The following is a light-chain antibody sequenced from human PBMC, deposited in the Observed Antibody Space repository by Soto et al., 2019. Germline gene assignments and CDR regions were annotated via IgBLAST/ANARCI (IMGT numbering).Light chain of an antibody. Sequence: AIRMTQSPSSLSASTGDRVTITCRASQGISSYLAWYQQKPGKAPKLLIYDASILESGVPSRFSGSGSGTEFTLTISSLQPDDFATYYCQQYNSYRTFGQGTKVDIK. CDR1: QGISSY. CDR2: DAS. V-gene: IGKV1-8*01. CDR3: QQYNSYRT. J-gene: IGKJ1*01.